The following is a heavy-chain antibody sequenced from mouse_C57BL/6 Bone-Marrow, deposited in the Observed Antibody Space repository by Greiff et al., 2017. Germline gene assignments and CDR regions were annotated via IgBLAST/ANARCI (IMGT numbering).Heavy chain of an antibody. CDR1: GYTFTSYW. CDR3: ARLGGGCYYAMDY. CDR2: IHPSGSAT. V-gene: IGHV1-74*01. D-gene: IGHD4-1*01. Sequence: QVQLQQPGAELVKPGASVKVSCKASGYTFTSYWMHWVKQKPGQGLEWIGRIHPSGSATNYNQKFKGKATLTVDKSSSTAYMQLSSLTSEDSAVYCCARLGGGCYYAMDYWGQGTSVTVSS. J-gene: IGHJ4*01.